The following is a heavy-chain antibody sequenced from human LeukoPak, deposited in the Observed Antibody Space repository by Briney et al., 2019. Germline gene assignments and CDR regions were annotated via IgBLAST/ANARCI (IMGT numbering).Heavy chain of an antibody. D-gene: IGHD6-6*01. CDR2: IYNKVST. V-gene: IGHV4-39*01. CDR3: ARNSSSSYFDT. J-gene: IGHJ4*02. CDR1: GGSMPSNTYY. Sequence: SETLSLTCTVSGGSMPSNTYYWGWVRQSPEKGLEWIGSIYNKVSTHYNPSLKSRVTMSVDTSRSQFSLKLTSMTAADTATYYCARNSSSSYFDTWGQGILVTVSS.